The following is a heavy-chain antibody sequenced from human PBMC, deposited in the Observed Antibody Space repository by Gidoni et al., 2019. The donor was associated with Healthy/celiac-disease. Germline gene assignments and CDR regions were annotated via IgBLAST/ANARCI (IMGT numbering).Heavy chain of an antibody. V-gene: IGHV3-64D*06. CDR3: VKDWPDYGGEDAFDI. CDR1: GFPFSSYA. J-gene: IGHJ3*02. CDR2: ISSNGGST. Sequence: EVQLVASGGGLVQPGGSLRLSCSASGFPFSSYAMHWVRQAPGKGLEYVAAISSNGGSTYDADSVKGRFTISRDNSKNTLYLQMSSLRAEDTAVYYCVKDWPDYGGEDAFDIWGQGTMVTVSS. D-gene: IGHD4-17*01.